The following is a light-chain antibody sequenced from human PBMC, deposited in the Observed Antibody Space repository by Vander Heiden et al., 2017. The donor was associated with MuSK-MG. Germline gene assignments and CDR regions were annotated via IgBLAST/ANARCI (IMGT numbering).Light chain of an antibody. J-gene: IGKJ4*01. CDR3: QQVDGVPLT. Sequence: DIQMTQSPSSLSASVGDRVTITCQASQDISNYLNWYQQKPGKAPKLLIYEASNLETGVPSRFSGSGSGTDFTFTISSLHPEDIATYYCQQVDGVPLTFGGGTKVEIK. CDR2: EAS. V-gene: IGKV1-33*01. CDR1: QDISNY.